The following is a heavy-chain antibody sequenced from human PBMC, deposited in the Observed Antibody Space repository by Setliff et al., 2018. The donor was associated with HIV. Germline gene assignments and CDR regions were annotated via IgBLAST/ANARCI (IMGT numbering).Heavy chain of an antibody. J-gene: IGHJ6*02. V-gene: IGHV4-34*01. CDR1: GGSFSYYH. Sequence: SETLSLTCSVYGGSFSYYHWSWIRQPPGKGLEWIGEVSHSGSTNYNPSLKSRVTISVDTSKNQFSLKLSSATAADTAVYYCARRLQFLEFLHGVGGLDVWGQGTTVTVSS. CDR2: VSHSGST. D-gene: IGHD3-3*01. CDR3: ARRLQFLEFLHGVGGLDV.